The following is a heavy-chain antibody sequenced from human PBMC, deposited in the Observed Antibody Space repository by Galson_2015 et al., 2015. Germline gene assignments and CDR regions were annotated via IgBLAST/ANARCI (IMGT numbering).Heavy chain of an antibody. CDR2: IYPGDSDT. V-gene: IGHV5-51*01. D-gene: IGHD6-19*01. Sequence: QSGAEVKKPGESLKISCKGSGYSFTSYWIGWVRQMPGKGLEWMGIIYPGDSDTRYSPSFQGQVTISADKSISTAYLQWSSLKASDTAMYYCAKHYSSGWYERHDAFDIWGQGTMVTVSS. CDR1: GYSFTSYW. CDR3: AKHYSSGWYERHDAFDI. J-gene: IGHJ3*02.